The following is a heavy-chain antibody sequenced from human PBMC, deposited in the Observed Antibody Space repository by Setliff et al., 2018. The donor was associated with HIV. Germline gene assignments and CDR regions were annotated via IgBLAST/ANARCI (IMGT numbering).Heavy chain of an antibody. J-gene: IGHJ4*02. Sequence: GGSLRLSCATSGFTLSTYGMHWVRQAPGKGLGWGARVQDNGNDKFYVDSVKGRFTSSRDNSENTLYLQMDGLRAEDTAVYYCAKDKGGYNWNYFDYWGPGTQVTVSS. D-gene: IGHD1-20*01. CDR2: VQDNGNDK. CDR3: AKDKGGYNWNYFDY. CDR1: GFTLSTYG. V-gene: IGHV3-30*02.